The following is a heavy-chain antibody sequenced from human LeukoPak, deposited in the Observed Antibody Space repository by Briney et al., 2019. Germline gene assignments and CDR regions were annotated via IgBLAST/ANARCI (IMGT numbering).Heavy chain of an antibody. V-gene: IGHV4-61*01. J-gene: IGHJ6*02. CDR3: ARGGAVAPLRGYYYYYGMDV. D-gene: IGHD6-19*01. CDR2: IYYSGST. CDR1: GGSVSSGSYY. Sequence: SETLSLTCTVSGGSVSSGSYYWSWIRQPPGKGLEWIGYIYYSGSTNYNPSLKSRVTISVDTSKNQFSLKLSSVTAADTAVYYCARGGAVAPLRGYYYYYGMDVWGQGTTVTVSS.